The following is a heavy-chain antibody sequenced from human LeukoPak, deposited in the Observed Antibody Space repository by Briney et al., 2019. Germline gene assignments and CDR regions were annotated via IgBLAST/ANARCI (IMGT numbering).Heavy chain of an antibody. J-gene: IGHJ4*02. Sequence: GRSLRLSCAASGFNFSSYGMHWVRQAPGKGLEWLAVISSDASNKYFADSVKGRFTISRDTSKNTLYLQMNSLTAEDTAVYYCAKSGIAAAGQRGYFDNWGQGALVTVSS. CDR1: GFNFSSYG. CDR2: ISSDASNK. CDR3: AKSGIAAAGQRGYFDN. V-gene: IGHV3-30*18. D-gene: IGHD6-13*01.